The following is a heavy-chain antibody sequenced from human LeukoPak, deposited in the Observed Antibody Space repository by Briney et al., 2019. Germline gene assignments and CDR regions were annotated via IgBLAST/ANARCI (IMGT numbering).Heavy chain of an antibody. V-gene: IGHV3-53*01. CDR2: IYTDGST. J-gene: IGHJ4*02. D-gene: IGHD3-9*01. CDR1: GFTVSSKH. Sequence: SGGSLRLSCAASGFTVSSKHMSWVRQAPGKGLEWVSIIYTDGSTYYADSVKGRFTISRDNSKNTLYLQMNNQRAEDTAVYYCVRGETGYNDVLTGHPLLGYYFDSWGQGTLVTVSS. CDR3: VRGETGYNDVLTGHPLLGYYFDS.